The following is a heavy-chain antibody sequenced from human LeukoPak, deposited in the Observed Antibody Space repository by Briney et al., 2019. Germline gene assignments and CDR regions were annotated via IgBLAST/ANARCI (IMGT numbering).Heavy chain of an antibody. CDR2: INQDGSEK. CDR3: ARGGYGFADIFDY. J-gene: IGHJ4*02. CDR1: GASISSHY. V-gene: IGHV3-7*01. D-gene: IGHD5-18*01. Sequence: PSETLSLTCAVSGASISSHYWSWIRQPPGKGLEWVANINQDGSEKYYVDSVKGRFTISRDNAKNSLYLQMNSLRAEDTAVYYCARGGYGFADIFDYWGQGALVTVSS.